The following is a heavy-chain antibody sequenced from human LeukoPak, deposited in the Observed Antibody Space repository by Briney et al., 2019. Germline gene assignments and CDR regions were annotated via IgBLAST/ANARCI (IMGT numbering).Heavy chain of an antibody. D-gene: IGHD3-22*01. CDR1: GFTLRSHG. J-gene: IGHJ3*02. CDR3: TTDGYYYDSSGYYDAFDI. Sequence: GKSLTLSCAASGFTLRSHGMNWVRQAPGKGLEWVGRIKSKTDGGTTDYAAPVKGRFTISRDDSKNTLYLQMNSLKTEDTAVYYCTTDGYYYDSSGYYDAFDIWGQGTMVTVSS. CDR2: IKSKTDGGTT. V-gene: IGHV3-15*07.